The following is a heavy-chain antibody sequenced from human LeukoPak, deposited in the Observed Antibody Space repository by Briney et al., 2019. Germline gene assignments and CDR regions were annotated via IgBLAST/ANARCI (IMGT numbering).Heavy chain of an antibody. V-gene: IGHV4-59*01. CDR2: IYYSGST. Sequence: SETLSLTCTVSGGSISSYYWSWIRQPPGKGLEWIGYIYYSGSTNYNPSLKSRVTISVDTSKNQFSLKLSSVTAADTAVYYCARGSAYSGSWYLGPYYYYYGMDVWGQGTTVTVSS. D-gene: IGHD6-13*01. J-gene: IGHJ6*02. CDR3: ARGSAYSGSWYLGPYYYYYGMDV. CDR1: GGSISSYY.